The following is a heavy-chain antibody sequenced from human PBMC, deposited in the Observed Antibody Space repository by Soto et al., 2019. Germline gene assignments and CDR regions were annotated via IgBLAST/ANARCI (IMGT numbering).Heavy chain of an antibody. CDR3: VSANYDTKAYSLDP. CDR2: ISYSGST. CDR1: GGSISSGNYY. V-gene: IGHV4-30-4*01. Sequence: SETLSLTCTVSGGSISSGNYYWSWIRQPPGKGLEWIGFISYSGSTYYSLSLKSRVTISVDKSKNQFSVKLTSVTAADTAVYYCVSANYDTKAYSLDPWGQGTLVTGSS. D-gene: IGHD3-3*01. J-gene: IGHJ5*02.